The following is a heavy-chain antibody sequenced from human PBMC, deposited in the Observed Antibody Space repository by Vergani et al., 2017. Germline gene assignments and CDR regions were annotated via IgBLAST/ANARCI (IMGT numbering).Heavy chain of an antibody. V-gene: IGHV3-7*03. J-gene: IGHJ5*02. D-gene: IGHD6-19*01. CDR2: IKQDGSEK. CDR1: GFTFSSYW. Sequence: EVQLVESGGGLVQPGGSLRLSCAASGFTFSSYWMSWVRQAPGQGLEWVANIKQDGSEKYYVDSVKGRFTISRDNAKNSLYLQMNSLRAEDTAVYYCARDNLPLGVAGIMGVGPWGQGTLVTVSS. CDR3: ARDNLPLGVAGIMGVGP.